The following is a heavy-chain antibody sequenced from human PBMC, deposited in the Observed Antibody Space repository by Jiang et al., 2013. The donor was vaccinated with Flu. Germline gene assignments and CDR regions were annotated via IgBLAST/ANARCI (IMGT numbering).Heavy chain of an antibody. CDR1: GDPMSSSSYY. V-gene: IGHV4-39*01. J-gene: IGHJ4*02. Sequence: GPGLVKPSETLSLTCTVSGDPMSSSSYYWGWIRQPPGKGLEWIGGIYNNGNTYYNPSLNSRVTISLDTSKKQFSLKLRSVTGADTAVYYCARRSEIGDQPIADYWGQGTLVTVSS. CDR2: IYNNGNT. D-gene: IGHD4-17*01. CDR3: ARRSEIGDQPIADY.